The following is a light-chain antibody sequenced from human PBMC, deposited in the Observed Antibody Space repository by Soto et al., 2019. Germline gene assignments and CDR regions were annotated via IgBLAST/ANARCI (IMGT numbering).Light chain of an antibody. CDR1: QSVSYY. CDR3: QQYGTSPRT. Sequence: EIVLTQSPATLSLSPGERATLSCRASQSVSYYLAWYQQKPGQAPRLLVYDASNRATGIPARFSGSGSGTDFTLSISRLEPEDFAVYYCQQYGTSPRTFGQGTKVDIK. CDR2: DAS. V-gene: IGKV3-11*01. J-gene: IGKJ1*01.